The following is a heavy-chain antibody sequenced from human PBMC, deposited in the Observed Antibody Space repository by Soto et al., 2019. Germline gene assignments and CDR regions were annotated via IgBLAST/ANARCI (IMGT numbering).Heavy chain of an antibody. CDR2: ISYDGSNK. Sequence: GRSLRLSCAASGFTFSSYGMHWVRQAPGKGLEWVAVISYDGSNKYYADSVKGRFTISRDNSKNTLYLQMNSLRAEDTAVYYCAKDHIVAAAPDYWGQGTLVTVSS. J-gene: IGHJ4*02. V-gene: IGHV3-30*18. D-gene: IGHD2-2*01. CDR1: GFTFSSYG. CDR3: AKDHIVAAAPDY.